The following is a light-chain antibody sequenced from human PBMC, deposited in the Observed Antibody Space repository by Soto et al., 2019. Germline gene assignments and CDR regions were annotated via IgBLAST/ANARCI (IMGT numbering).Light chain of an antibody. Sequence: QSVLTQPPSVSGAPGQRVTLSCTGTSSNLGAGYDVHWYQQLPGAAPKLVIFGNRNRPSGVPERFSGSKSGTSASLAITGLQAEDEADYYCQSCDSSLSGSGVFGTGTKLTVL. J-gene: IGLJ1*01. CDR3: QSCDSSLSGSGV. CDR2: GNR. CDR1: SSNLGAGYD. V-gene: IGLV1-40*01.